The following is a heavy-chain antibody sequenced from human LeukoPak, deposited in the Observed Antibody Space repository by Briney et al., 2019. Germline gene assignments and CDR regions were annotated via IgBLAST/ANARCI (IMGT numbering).Heavy chain of an antibody. CDR1: EFTFSTYW. J-gene: IGHJ4*02. CDR3: ARQLSGVTGYTYGRGIDY. CDR2: IKKDGSEK. D-gene: IGHD5-18*01. V-gene: IGHV3-7*01. Sequence: GGSLRLSCAASEFTFSTYWMTWVRQAPGKGLEWVANIKKDGSEKYYVDSVKGRFTISRDNAKTSLYLEMNSLRAEDTAVFYCARQLSGVTGYTYGRGIDYWGQGTLVTVSS.